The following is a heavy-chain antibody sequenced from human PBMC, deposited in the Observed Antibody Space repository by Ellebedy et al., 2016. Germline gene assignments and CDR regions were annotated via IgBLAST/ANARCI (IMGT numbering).Heavy chain of an antibody. CDR3: ARGNLRSSTSWGNY. CDR2: INPNSGGT. Sequence: ASVKVSCXASGYTFTGYYMHWVRQAPGQGLEWMGWINPNSGGTNYAQKFQGRVTMTRDTSISTAYMELSRLRSDDTAVYYCARGNLRSSTSWGNYWGQGTLVTVSS. CDR1: GYTFTGYY. V-gene: IGHV1-2*02. J-gene: IGHJ4*02. D-gene: IGHD2-2*01.